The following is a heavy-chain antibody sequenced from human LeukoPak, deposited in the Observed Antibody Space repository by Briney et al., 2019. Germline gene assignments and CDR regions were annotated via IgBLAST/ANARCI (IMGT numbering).Heavy chain of an antibody. V-gene: IGHV3-73*01. CDR1: GVTFSGAA. CDR2: IRGKASSYAT. CDR3: TRLARSITMVRGVIVIYDYYDGMDV. Sequence: GGSPKLSCAASGVTFSGAAMHSVRQAPGERVWWVGRIRGKASSYATAYAASVEGRFTISRDDSKTTAYLQRNRLRSADTAVYYCTRLARSITMVRGVIVIYDYYDGMDVWGKGTTVTVSS. D-gene: IGHD3-10*01. J-gene: IGHJ6*04.